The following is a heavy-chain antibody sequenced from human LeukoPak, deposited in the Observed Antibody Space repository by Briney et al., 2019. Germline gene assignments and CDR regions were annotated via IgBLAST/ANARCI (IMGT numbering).Heavy chain of an antibody. CDR1: GYTFTGYY. V-gene: IGHV1-2*02. CDR3: ARVGAITIFGVVTLDFDY. CDR2: INPNSGGT. Sequence: ASVKVSCKASGYTFTGYYMHWVRQAPGQGLEWMGWINPNSGGTNYAQKFQGRVTMTRDTSISTAYMELSRLRSDDTAVYYCARVGAITIFGVVTLDFDYWGQGTLVTVSS. D-gene: IGHD3-3*01. J-gene: IGHJ4*02.